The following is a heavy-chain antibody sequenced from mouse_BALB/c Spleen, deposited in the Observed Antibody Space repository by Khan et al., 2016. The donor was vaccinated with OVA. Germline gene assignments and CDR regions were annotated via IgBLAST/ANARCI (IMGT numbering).Heavy chain of an antibody. D-gene: IGHD4-1*01. J-gene: IGHJ3*01. V-gene: IGHV5-6*01. CDR2: ISSDGDYT. CDR3: PSNLTGSFAY. Sequence: EVELVESGGDLVKPGGSLKLSCAASGLTFSSYSMSWVRQTPDKRLEWVASISSDGDYTYYSDSVKGRFTISRDNAKNTPYLQMSSLKSEDTAMYYCPSNLTGSFAYWGQGTLVTVSA. CDR1: GLTFSSYS.